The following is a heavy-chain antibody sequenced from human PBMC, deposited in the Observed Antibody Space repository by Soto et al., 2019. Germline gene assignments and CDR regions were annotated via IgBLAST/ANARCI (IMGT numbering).Heavy chain of an antibody. V-gene: IGHV2-5*01. CDR3: TLRHDSSEGPIF. J-gene: IGHJ4*02. CDR1: GFSVTSSGMT. D-gene: IGHD3-22*01. CDR2: AN. Sequence: VSGPTLVNPTETLTLTCAVSGFSVTSSGMTLGWIRQPPGKAPEWLALANQYRPSLRTRLTFSKDSSKNQVILTLTNVDPGDTATYYCTLRHDSSEGPIFWGQGSQVTVSS.